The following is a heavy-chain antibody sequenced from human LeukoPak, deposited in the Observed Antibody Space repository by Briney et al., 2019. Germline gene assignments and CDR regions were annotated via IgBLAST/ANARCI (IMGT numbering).Heavy chain of an antibody. CDR3: ARGTLRYFDWSPAGWFDP. V-gene: IGHV4-31*03. CDR2: IYYSGST. D-gene: IGHD3-9*01. CDR1: GGSISSGGYY. Sequence: PSQTLSLTCTVSGGSISSGGYYWSWIRQHPGKGLEWIGCIYYSGSTNYNPSLKSRVTTSVDTSKNQFSLKLSSVTAADTAVYYCARGTLRYFDWSPAGWFDPWGQGTLVTVSS. J-gene: IGHJ5*02.